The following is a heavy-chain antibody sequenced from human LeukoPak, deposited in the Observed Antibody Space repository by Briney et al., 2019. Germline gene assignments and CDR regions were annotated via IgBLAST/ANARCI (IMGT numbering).Heavy chain of an antibody. CDR1: GGSFSGYY. Sequence: SETLSLTCAVYGGSFSGYYWSWIRQPPGKGLEWIGEINHSGSTNYNPSLKSRVTISVDTSKNQFSLKLSSVTAADTAVYYCARLVCGGDCYSDYWGQGTLDTVSS. D-gene: IGHD2-21*02. CDR3: ARLVCGGDCYSDY. V-gene: IGHV4-34*01. CDR2: INHSGST. J-gene: IGHJ4*02.